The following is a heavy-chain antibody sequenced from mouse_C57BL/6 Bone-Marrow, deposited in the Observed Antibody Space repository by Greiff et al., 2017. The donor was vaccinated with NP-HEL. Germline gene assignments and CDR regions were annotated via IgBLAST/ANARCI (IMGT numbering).Heavy chain of an antibody. CDR1: GFNIKDDY. J-gene: IGHJ2*01. D-gene: IGHD2-1*01. CDR3: TTHFYYAGY. V-gene: IGHV14-4*01. Sequence: EVKLMESGAELVRPGASVKLSCTASGFNIKDDYMHWVKQRPEQGLEWIGWIDPENGDTEYASKFQGKATITADTSSNTAYLQLSSLTSEDTAVYYCTTHFYYAGYWGQGTTLTVSS. CDR2: IDPENGDT.